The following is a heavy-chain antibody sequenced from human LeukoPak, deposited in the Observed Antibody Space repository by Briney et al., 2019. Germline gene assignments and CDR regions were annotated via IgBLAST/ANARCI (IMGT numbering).Heavy chain of an antibody. V-gene: IGHV3-30*04. J-gene: IGHJ4*02. D-gene: IGHD4-17*01. Sequence: GGSLRLSCAASGFTFSSYAMHWVRQAPGKGLEGVAVISYDGSNKYYADSVKGRFTISRDNSKNTLYLQMNSLRAEDTAVYYCTRVGGTTVTTSGYFDYWGQGTLVTVSS. CDR3: TRVGGTTVTTSGYFDY. CDR1: GFTFSSYA. CDR2: ISYDGSNK.